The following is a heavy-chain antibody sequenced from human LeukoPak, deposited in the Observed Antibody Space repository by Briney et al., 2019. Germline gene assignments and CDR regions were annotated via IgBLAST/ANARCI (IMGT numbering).Heavy chain of an antibody. J-gene: IGHJ6*03. D-gene: IGHD6-19*01. Sequence: GGSLRLSCAASGFTFSSYGMHWVRQAPGKGLEWVSAVSGSGGSTYYADSVKGRFTISRDNSKNTLYLQMNSLRAEDTAVYYCAKGSEIAVAGPPVGYMDVWGKGTTVTVPS. CDR1: GFTFSSYG. V-gene: IGHV3-23*01. CDR2: VSGSGGST. CDR3: AKGSEIAVAGPPVGYMDV.